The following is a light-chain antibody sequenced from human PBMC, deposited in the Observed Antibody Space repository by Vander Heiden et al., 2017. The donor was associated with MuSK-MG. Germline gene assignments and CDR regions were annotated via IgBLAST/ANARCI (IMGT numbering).Light chain of an antibody. CDR2: EVS. Sequence: QTALTQPPSASGSPGQPVTIPCTGSSSDIGAYNYVSWYQQHAGNAPKLMIYEVSKRPSGVPDRFSGSKSGNTASLTVSGLQAEDEADYYCSSYAGSNYWVFGGGTKLTVL. V-gene: IGLV2-8*01. J-gene: IGLJ3*02. CDR3: SSYAGSNYWV. CDR1: SSDIGAYNY.